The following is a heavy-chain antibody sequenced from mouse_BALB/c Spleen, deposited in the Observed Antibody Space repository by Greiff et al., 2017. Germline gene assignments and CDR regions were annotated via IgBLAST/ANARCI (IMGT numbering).Heavy chain of an antibody. CDR2: ISYSGST. V-gene: IGHV3-8*02. CDR3: ARDGYDKFAY. J-gene: IGHJ3*01. D-gene: IGHD2-2*01. Sequence: EVKVVESGPSLVKPSQTLSLTCSVTGDSITSGYWNWIRKFPGNKLEYMGYISYSGSTYYNPSLKSRISITRDTSKNQYYLQLNSVTTEDTATYYCARDGYDKFAYWGQGTLVTVSA. CDR1: GDSITSGY.